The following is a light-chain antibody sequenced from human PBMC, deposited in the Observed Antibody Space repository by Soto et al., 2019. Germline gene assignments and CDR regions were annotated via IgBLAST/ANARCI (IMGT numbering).Light chain of an antibody. CDR1: SSDVGGYNY. V-gene: IGLV2-8*01. CDR3: SSYVGSNRGV. Sequence: QSALTQPPSASGSPGQSVTISCTGSSSDVGGYNYVSWYQHHTGKAPRLMIYEVNKRPSGVPDRFSGSKSGNTASLTVSGLQAEDEADYYCSSYVGSNRGVFGGGTKLTVL. J-gene: IGLJ3*02. CDR2: EVN.